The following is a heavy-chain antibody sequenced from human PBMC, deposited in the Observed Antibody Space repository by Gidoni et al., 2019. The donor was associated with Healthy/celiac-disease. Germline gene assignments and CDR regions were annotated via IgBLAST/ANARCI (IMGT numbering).Heavy chain of an antibody. Sequence: EVQLVESGGGLVKPGGSLSLSCAASGFTFSNAWLRWVRQAQGKGLECVGRIKSKTDGVTTDYAAPGKVRFTISREDSKNTLYLQMNSLKTEDTAVYYCTTEHVQLMVHAVDIVATTGWFDPWGQGTLVTVSS. CDR1: GFTFSNAW. D-gene: IGHD5-12*01. CDR2: IKSKTDGVTT. J-gene: IGHJ5*02. V-gene: IGHV3-15*01. CDR3: TTEHVQLMVHAVDIVATTGWFDP.